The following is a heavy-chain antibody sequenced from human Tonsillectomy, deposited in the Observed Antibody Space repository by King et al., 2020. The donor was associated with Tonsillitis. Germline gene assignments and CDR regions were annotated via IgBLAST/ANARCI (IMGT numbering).Heavy chain of an antibody. Sequence: VQLQQWGAGLLKPSETLSLTCAVYGGSLNGYYWSWIRQPPGKGLEWIGEINHSGSTNYNPSLKSRVTISVDTSKNQFSLKVTSVTAADTAVYYCARAAGFSGYDYDYWGQGTLVTVSS. CDR2: INHSGST. CDR3: ARAAGFSGYDYDY. D-gene: IGHD5-12*01. CDR1: GGSLNGYY. J-gene: IGHJ4*02. V-gene: IGHV4-34*01.